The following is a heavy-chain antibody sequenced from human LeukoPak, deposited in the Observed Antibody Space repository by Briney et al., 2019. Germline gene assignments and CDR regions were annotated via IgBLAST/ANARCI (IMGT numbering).Heavy chain of an antibody. CDR2: INTNSGNP. CDR1: GYTFTSYA. V-gene: IGHV7-4-1*02. Sequence: GASVKVSCKASGYTFTSYAMNWVRQAPRQGLEGTGWINTNSGNPTFAQGFTGRFVFSLDTSVSTAYLQISSLKAEDTAVYYCARRGDGYNGRYYFDYWGQGTLVTVSS. D-gene: IGHD5-24*01. J-gene: IGHJ4*02. CDR3: ARRGDGYNGRYYFDY.